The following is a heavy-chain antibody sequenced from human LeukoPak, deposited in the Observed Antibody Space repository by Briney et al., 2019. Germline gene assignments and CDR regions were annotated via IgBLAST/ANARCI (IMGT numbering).Heavy chain of an antibody. J-gene: IGHJ4*02. Sequence: GGSLRLSCIASGFTFNRYGMHWVRQAPGKGLEWVTVISYDGRTKLYADSVKGRFAISRDNSKNTLYLQLNSLRGEDTAVYYCAKEPQYDTGYYFDFWGQGTLVTVSS. CDR1: GFTFNRYG. V-gene: IGHV3-30*18. CDR3: AKEPQYDTGYYFDF. CDR2: ISYDGRTK. D-gene: IGHD3-9*01.